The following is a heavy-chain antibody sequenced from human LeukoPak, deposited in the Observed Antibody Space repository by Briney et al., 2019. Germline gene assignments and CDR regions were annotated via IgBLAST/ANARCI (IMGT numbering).Heavy chain of an antibody. V-gene: IGHV1-69*04. D-gene: IGHD3-10*01. J-gene: IGHJ5*02. CDR2: VIPIFGIA. Sequence: ASVKVSCKGSGGTFSSYAISWVRQAPGQGLEWMGRVIPIFGIANYAQKFQGRVTITADKSTSTAYMELSSLRSEDTAVYYCARGFSPDHTPGSDWFDPWGQGTLVTVSS. CDR1: GGTFSSYA. CDR3: ARGFSPDHTPGSDWFDP.